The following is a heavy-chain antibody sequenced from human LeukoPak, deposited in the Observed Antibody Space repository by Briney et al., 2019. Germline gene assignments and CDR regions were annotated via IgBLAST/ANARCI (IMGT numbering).Heavy chain of an antibody. D-gene: IGHD2-15*01. V-gene: IGHV3-21*01. J-gene: IGHJ5*02. CDR1: GFTFSIYS. CDR2: ITGSGTYI. CDR3: ARARTGGTRSFDP. Sequence: GGSLRLSCAASGFTFSIYSMNWVRQAPGKGLEWVSSITGSGTYIYYADSVKGRFTISRDNARDSLYLQMDSLRAEDTSVYFCARARTGGTRSFDPWGQGTLVTVSS.